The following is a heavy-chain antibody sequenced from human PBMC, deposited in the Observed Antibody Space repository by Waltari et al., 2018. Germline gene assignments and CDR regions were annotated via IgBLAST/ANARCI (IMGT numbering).Heavy chain of an antibody. D-gene: IGHD3-9*01. Sequence: QVQLVESGGGVVEPGRSLSLTGAASGFIFRDHGMHWVRQAPGKGLEWVASISYDGYNKYYGDSVKGRFTISRDNSAKTLHLQMSSLTTEDTAVYYCARDRWLQSRGYFDYWGQETQVTVSS. CDR3: ARDRWLQSRGYFDY. J-gene: IGHJ4*02. CDR2: ISYDGYNK. V-gene: IGHV3-30*03. CDR1: GFIFRDHG.